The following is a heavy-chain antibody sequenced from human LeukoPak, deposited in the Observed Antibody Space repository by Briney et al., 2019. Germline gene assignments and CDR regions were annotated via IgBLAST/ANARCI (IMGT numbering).Heavy chain of an antibody. Sequence: GASVKVSCKASGYTFISYGISWVRQAPGQGLEWMGWISGYNGKTNYAQNLQGRVTMTTDTSTSTAYMELRSLRSDDTAVYYCARGLGVVTAQSEQPKPRYFDLWGRGTQVTVSS. J-gene: IGHJ2*01. CDR1: GYTFISYG. CDR3: ARGLGVVTAQSEQPKPRYFDL. CDR2: ISGYNGKT. D-gene: IGHD2-21*02. V-gene: IGHV1-18*01.